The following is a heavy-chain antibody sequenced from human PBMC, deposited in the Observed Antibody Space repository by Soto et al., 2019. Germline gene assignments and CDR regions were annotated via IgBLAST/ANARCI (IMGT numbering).Heavy chain of an antibody. CDR2: ISYDGSNK. Sequence: SLRLSCAASGFTFSSYGMHWVRQAPGKGLEWVAVISYDGSNKYYADSVKGRFTISRDNSKNTLYLQMNSLRAEDTAVYYCAKGWVSFDYWGQGTLVTVSS. J-gene: IGHJ4*02. CDR3: AKGWVSFDY. CDR1: GFTFSSYG. D-gene: IGHD1-26*01. V-gene: IGHV3-30*18.